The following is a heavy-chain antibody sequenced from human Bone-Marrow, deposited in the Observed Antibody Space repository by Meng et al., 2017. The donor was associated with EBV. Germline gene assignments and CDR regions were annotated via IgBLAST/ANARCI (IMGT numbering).Heavy chain of an antibody. CDR2: ISSSSSYI. Sequence: EVQLVESGGGLVKPGGSLRLSCAASGFTFSSYSMNWVRQAPGKGLEWVSSISSSSSYIYYADSVKGRFTISRDNAKNSLYLQMNSLRAEDTAVYYCARVLYCSGGSCRDYWGQGTLVTVSA. CDR1: GFTFSSYS. D-gene: IGHD2-15*01. CDR3: ARVLYCSGGSCRDY. J-gene: IGHJ4*02. V-gene: IGHV3-21*01.